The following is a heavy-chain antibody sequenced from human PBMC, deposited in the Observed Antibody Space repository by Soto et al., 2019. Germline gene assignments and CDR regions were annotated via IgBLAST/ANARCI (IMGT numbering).Heavy chain of an antibody. CDR2: ISYDGSNK. CDR1: GFTFSSYG. CDR3: AYSCCGWYAAFFDY. Sequence: GGSLRLSYAASGFTFSSYGMHWVRQAPGKGLEWVAVISYDGSNKYYADSVKGRFTISRDNSKNTLYLQMNSLRAEDTAVYYCAYSCCGWYAAFFDYWGQGSLVIVSS. J-gene: IGHJ4*02. V-gene: IGHV3-30*03. D-gene: IGHD6-19*01.